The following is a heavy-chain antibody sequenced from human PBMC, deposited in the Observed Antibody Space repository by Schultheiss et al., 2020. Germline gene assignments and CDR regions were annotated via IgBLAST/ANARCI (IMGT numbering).Heavy chain of an antibody. CDR3: ARVGSQEKWLALDY. J-gene: IGHJ4*02. D-gene: IGHD3-22*01. Sequence: SQTLSLTCNVSGYSISSGYYWGWIRQPPGKGLEWIGYIYNSGSTYYNPSLKSRVTISVDTSKNQFSLKLSSVTAADTAVYYCARVGSQEKWLALDYWGQGTLVTVSS. CDR1: GYSISSGYY. CDR2: IYNSGST. V-gene: IGHV4-38-2*02.